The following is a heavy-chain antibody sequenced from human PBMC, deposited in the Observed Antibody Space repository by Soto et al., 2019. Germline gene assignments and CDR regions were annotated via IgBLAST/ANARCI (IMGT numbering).Heavy chain of an antibody. D-gene: IGHD6-25*01. J-gene: IGHJ4*02. CDR2: IGTAGDT. CDR1: GFTFSSYD. V-gene: IGHV3-13*01. CDR3: ARGFRKGGSSGAICDY. Sequence: GGSLRLSCAASGFTFSSYDMHWVRQATGKGLEWVSAIGTAGDTYYPGSVKGRFTISRENAKNSLYLQMNSLRAGDTAVYYCARGFRKGGSSGAICDYWGQGTLVTVSS.